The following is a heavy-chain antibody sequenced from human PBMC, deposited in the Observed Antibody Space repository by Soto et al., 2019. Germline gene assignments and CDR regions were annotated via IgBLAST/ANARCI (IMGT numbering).Heavy chain of an antibody. Sequence: SQTLSLTCAISGDSVSSNSAAWNWIRQSPSRGLEWLGRTYYRSKWYNDYAVSVKSRITINPDTSKNQFSLKLSSVTAADTAVYYCASDYCSSTSCLDYWGQGTLVTVSS. V-gene: IGHV6-1*01. CDR2: TYYRSKWYN. D-gene: IGHD2-2*01. J-gene: IGHJ4*02. CDR1: GDSVSSNSAA. CDR3: ASDYCSSTSCLDY.